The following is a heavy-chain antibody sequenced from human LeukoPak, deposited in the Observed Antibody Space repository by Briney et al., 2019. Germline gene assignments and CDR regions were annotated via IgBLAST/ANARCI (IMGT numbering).Heavy chain of an antibody. CDR2: ISSSSSYI. J-gene: IGHJ5*02. V-gene: IGHV3-21*01. CDR3: ARDPKAVANWFDP. Sequence: PGGSLRLSCAASGFTFSIYSMNWVRQAPGKGLEWVSSISSSSSYIYYADSVKGRFTISRDNAKNSLYLQMNSLRAEDTAVYYCARDPKAVANWFDPWGQGTLVTVSS. CDR1: GFTFSIYS. D-gene: IGHD6-19*01.